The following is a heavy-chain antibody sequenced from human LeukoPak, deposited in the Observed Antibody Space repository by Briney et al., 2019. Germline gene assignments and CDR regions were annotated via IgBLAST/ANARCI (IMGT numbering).Heavy chain of an antibody. V-gene: IGHV3-21*01. J-gene: IGHJ4*02. CDR2: MNSASSYI. Sequence: KTGGSLRLSCVVSGFTLSSYTMHWVRQAPGKGLEWVSSMNSASSYIHYADSVKGRFTISRDNAENSLYLQMNSLRAEETAVYYCARLMTGGNFDPFDYWGQGTLVTVSS. CDR3: ARLMTGGNFDPFDY. D-gene: IGHD1-14*01. CDR1: GFTLSSYT.